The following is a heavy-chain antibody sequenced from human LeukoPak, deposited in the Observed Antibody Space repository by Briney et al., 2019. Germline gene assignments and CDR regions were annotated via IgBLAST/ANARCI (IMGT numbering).Heavy chain of an antibody. CDR2: INSDGSWT. Sequence: GGSLRLSCAASGNYWMHWVRQAPGKGLVWVSHINSDGSWTSYADSVKGRFTISKDNAKNTVYLQMNSLRAEDTALYYCAKLAGRGYSYGYWGSYFDYWGQGTLVTVSS. J-gene: IGHJ4*02. CDR3: AKLAGRGYSYGYWGSYFDY. D-gene: IGHD5-18*01. V-gene: IGHV3-74*01. CDR1: GNYW.